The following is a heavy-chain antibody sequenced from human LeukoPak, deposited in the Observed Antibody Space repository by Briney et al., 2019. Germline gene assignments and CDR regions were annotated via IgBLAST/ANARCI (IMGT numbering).Heavy chain of an antibody. CDR1: GGSFSGYY. V-gene: IGHV4-34*01. D-gene: IGHD6-13*01. CDR2: INHSGST. CDR3: ARENLIAAAPAEKPYFDY. Sequence: PSETLSLTCAVYGGSFSGYYWSWIRQPPGKGLEWIGEINHSGSTNYNPSLKSRVTISVDTSKNQFALKLSSATAADTAVYYCARENLIAAAPAEKPYFDYWGQGTLVTVSS. J-gene: IGHJ4*02.